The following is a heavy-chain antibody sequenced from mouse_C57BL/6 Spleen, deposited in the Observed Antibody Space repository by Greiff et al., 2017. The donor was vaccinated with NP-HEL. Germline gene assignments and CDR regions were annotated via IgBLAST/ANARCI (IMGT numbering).Heavy chain of an antibody. V-gene: IGHV1-82*01. J-gene: IGHJ4*01. CDR1: GYAFSSSW. CDR2: IYPGDGDT. Sequence: QVHVKQSGPELVKPGASVKISCKASGYAFSSSWMNWVKQRPGKGLEWIGRIYPGDGDTNYNGKFKGKATLTADKSSSTAYMQLSSLTSEDSAVYFWAMIGRYGRSPMDYWGQGTSVTVSS. D-gene: IGHD1-1*01. CDR3: AMIGRYGRSPMDY.